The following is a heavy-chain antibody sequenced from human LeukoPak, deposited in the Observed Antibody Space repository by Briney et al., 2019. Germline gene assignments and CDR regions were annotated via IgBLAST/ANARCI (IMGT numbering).Heavy chain of an antibody. CDR3: AKDKEYGSGSYYTTPFDY. J-gene: IGHJ4*02. CDR2: ISGSGGST. Sequence: GGSLRLSCAASGFTFSSYAMSWVRQAPGKGLEWVSAISGSGGSTYYADSVKGRFTISRDNTKNTLYLQMNSLRAEDTAVYYCAKDKEYGSGSYYTTPFDYWGQGTLVTVSS. V-gene: IGHV3-23*01. D-gene: IGHD3-10*01. CDR1: GFTFSSYA.